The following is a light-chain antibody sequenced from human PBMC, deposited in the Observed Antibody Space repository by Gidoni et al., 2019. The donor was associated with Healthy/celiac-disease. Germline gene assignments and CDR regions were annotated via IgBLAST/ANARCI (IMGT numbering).Light chain of an antibody. J-gene: IGLJ3*02. CDR2: SNN. V-gene: IGLV1-44*01. Sequence: QPVLTQPPSAPGTPGQLVTISCSGSSSNIGSNTVHWYQQLPGTAPKLLIYSNNQRPPGVPDRFSGSKSGTSASLAISGLQSEDEADYYCAAGDDSLNGWVFGGGTKLTVL. CDR3: AAGDDSLNGWV. CDR1: SSNIGSNT.